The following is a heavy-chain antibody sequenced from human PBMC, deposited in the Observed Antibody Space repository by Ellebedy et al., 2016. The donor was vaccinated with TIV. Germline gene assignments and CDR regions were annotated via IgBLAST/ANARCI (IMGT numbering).Heavy chain of an antibody. D-gene: IGHD2-21*02. CDR3: ARGMRRVTAIPRY. V-gene: IGHV1-8*01. J-gene: IGHJ4*02. Sequence: ASVKVSXXASGYTFTSYDINWVRQATGQGLEWMGWMNPNSGNTGYAQKFQGRVTMTRNTSISTAYMELSSLRSEDTAVYYCARGMRRVTAIPRYWGQGTLVTVSS. CDR1: GYTFTSYD. CDR2: MNPNSGNT.